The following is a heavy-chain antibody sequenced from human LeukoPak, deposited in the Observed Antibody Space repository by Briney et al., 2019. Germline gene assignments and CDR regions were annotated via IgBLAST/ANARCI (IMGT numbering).Heavy chain of an antibody. Sequence: PGGSLRLSCAASGFTVSSNYMSWVRQTPGKGLEWVANIKQDRSETNYVESVKGRFTISRDNAKNSLYLQMNSLTDDATAVYYCARGGWNSDYWGQGTLVTVSS. CDR2: IKQDRSET. D-gene: IGHD1-7*01. CDR1: GFTVSSNY. J-gene: IGHJ4*02. V-gene: IGHV3-7*01. CDR3: ARGGWNSDY.